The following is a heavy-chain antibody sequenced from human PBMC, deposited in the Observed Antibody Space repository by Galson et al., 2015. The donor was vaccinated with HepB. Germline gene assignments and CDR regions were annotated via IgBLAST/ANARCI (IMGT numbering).Heavy chain of an antibody. CDR2: IRGSDDST. V-gene: IGHV3-23*01. J-gene: IGHJ4*02. CDR3: ARGPLRYLDY. D-gene: IGHD5-12*01. Sequence: SLRLPCAASGFAFSRDAMSWVCQAPGQGLEWVSAIRGSDDSTYFADPGKGRFTISRDTSNNTLSLEINTVRLEDTAVYYCARGPLRYLDYWGQGTPVTVSS. CDR1: GFAFSRDA.